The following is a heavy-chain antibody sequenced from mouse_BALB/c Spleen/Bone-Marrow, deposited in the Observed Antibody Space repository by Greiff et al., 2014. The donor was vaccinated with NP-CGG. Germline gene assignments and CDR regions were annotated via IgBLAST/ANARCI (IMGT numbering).Heavy chain of an antibody. CDR2: INPSTGYT. D-gene: IGHD1-1*01. V-gene: IGHV1-7*01. J-gene: IGHJ3*01. CDR3: TRMAYGGSYGFAY. Sequence: VKLQESGAELAKPGASVKMSCKASGYTFTNYWMHWVKQRPGQGLVWIGYINPSTGYTEYNQKFKDKATLTADKSSSTSYMQLSSLTSDDSSVFYCTRMAYGGSYGFAYWGQGTLVTVSA. CDR1: GYTFTNYW.